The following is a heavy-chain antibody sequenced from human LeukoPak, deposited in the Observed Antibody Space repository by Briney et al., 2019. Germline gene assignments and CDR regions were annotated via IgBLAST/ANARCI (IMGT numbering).Heavy chain of an antibody. CDR1: GFSVSSNY. CDR3: ARVGTGSWYFDL. CDR2: IYGAETA. Sequence: GGSLRLSCAASGFSVSSNYMSWVRQAPGKGLEWVSVIYGAETANYADSVKGRFTISRDNAKNTVYLQMNSLRAEDTAVYYCARVGTGSWYFDLWGRGTLVTFSS. J-gene: IGHJ2*01. V-gene: IGHV3-66*01. D-gene: IGHD3-10*01.